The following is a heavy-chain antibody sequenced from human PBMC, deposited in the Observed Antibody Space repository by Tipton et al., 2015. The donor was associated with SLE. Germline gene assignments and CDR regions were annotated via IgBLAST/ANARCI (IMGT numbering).Heavy chain of an antibody. Sequence: TLSLTCTVSVGSISSYYWSWIRQPPGKGLEWIGYIYYSGSTNYNPSLKSRVTISVDTSKNQFSLKLSSVTAAGTAVYYCAAQRADSSSYDAFDIWGQGTMVTVSS. D-gene: IGHD6-13*01. J-gene: IGHJ3*02. CDR2: IYYSGST. V-gene: IGHV4-59*01. CDR1: VGSISSYY. CDR3: AAQRADSSSYDAFDI.